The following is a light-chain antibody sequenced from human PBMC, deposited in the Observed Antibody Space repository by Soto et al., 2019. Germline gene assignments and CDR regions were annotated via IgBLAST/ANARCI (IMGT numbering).Light chain of an antibody. Sequence: EIVLTQSPGTLSLSPGERATLSCRASQSIASSYLAWYQQKPGQPPRLLLKRTFNRATGIPDRFSASGSGTDFTLTISRLEPEDFAVYFCQQFSRPPLTFGGGTKVEI. CDR3: QQFSRPPLT. V-gene: IGKV3-20*01. CDR2: RTF. J-gene: IGKJ4*01. CDR1: QSIASSY.